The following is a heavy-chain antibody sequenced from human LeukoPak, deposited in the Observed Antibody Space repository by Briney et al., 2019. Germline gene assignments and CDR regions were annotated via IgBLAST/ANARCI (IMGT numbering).Heavy chain of an antibody. J-gene: IGHJ3*02. CDR3: ARTNAFDI. Sequence: SETLSLTCTVSGGSFSGFFWSWIRQPPGKGLEWIGYIFDTGSTSYNPSLKGRVSISLDTSKNQFFLKLGSVTAADTAGYYCARTNAFDIRGQGTLVTVAS. V-gene: IGHV4-59*01. CDR2: IFDTGST. CDR1: GGSFSGFF.